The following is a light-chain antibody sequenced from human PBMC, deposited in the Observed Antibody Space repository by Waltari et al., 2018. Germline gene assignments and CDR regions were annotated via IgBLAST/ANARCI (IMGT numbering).Light chain of an antibody. V-gene: IGKV4-1*01. CDR1: QSILYSSNNKNY. Sequence: DIVMTQSPDSLAVSLGERATINCKSSQSILYSSNNKNYVAWYQQKPGQPPQLNLYWASTRESGVPDRFSGSGSGTDFTLTISSLQAEDVAVYYCQQYYSTPYTFGQGTKLEIK. J-gene: IGKJ2*01. CDR2: WAS. CDR3: QQYYSTPYT.